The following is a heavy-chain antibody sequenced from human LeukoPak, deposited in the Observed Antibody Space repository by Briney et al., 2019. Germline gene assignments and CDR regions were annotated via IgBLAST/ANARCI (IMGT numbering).Heavy chain of an antibody. CDR1: GFTFGDYA. CDR3: TRDVAGGGSGSYFYYYYYMDV. CDR2: IRSKAYGGTT. J-gene: IGHJ6*03. D-gene: IGHD3-10*01. Sequence: SGGSLRLSCTASGFTFGDYAMSWVRQAPGKGLEWVGFIRSKAYGGTTEYAASVKGRFTISRDDSKSIAYLQMNSLKTEDTAVYYCTRDVAGGGSGSYFYYYYYMDVWGKGTTVTVSS. V-gene: IGHV3-49*04.